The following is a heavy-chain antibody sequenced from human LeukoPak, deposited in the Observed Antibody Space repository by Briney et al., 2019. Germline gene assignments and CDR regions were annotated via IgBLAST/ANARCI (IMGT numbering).Heavy chain of an antibody. J-gene: IGHJ5*02. Sequence: SVKVSCKASGGTFSSYAISWVRQAPGQGLEWMGGIIPIFGTANYAQKFQGSVTITTDESTSTAYMELSSLRSEDTAVYYCATSRVVISNWFDPWGQGTLVTVSS. V-gene: IGHV1-69*05. D-gene: IGHD3-3*01. CDR1: GGTFSSYA. CDR3: ATSRVVISNWFDP. CDR2: IIPIFGTA.